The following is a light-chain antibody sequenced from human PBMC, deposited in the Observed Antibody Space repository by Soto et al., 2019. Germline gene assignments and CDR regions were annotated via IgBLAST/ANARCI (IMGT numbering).Light chain of an antibody. V-gene: IGLV2-14*01. CDR3: SSHTTISIYV. J-gene: IGLJ1*01. Sequence: QSDLTHPASVSGSPGQSITISCTGTSSDVGGYNYVSWYQQHPGKAPKLMISDVSNRPSGVSNRFSGSKSGNTASLTISGLQTEDEFDYSWSSHTTISIYV. CDR1: SSDVGGYNY. CDR2: DVS.